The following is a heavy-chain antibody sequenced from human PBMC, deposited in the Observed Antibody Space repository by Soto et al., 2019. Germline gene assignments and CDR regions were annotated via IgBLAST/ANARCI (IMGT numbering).Heavy chain of an antibody. V-gene: IGHV3-30*18. J-gene: IGHJ4*02. D-gene: IGHD4-17*01. CDR3: AKSSTVTTEDY. CDR1: GFTFSSYG. CDR2: ISYDGSNK. Sequence: QVQLVESGGGVVQPGRSLRLSCAASGFTFSSYGMHWVRQAPGKGLEWVAVISYDGSNKYYADSVKGRFTISRDNSKNTLYLQMNSLRAEDTAVYYCAKSSTVTTEDYWGQGTLVTVSS.